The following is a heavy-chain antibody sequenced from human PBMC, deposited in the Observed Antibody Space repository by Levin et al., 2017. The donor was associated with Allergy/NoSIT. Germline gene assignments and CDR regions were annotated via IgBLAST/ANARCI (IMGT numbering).Heavy chain of an antibody. Sequence: SETLSLTCAVYGGSFSGYYWSWIRQPPGKGLEWIGEINHSGSTNYNPSLKSRVTISVDTSKNQFSLKLSSVTAADTAVYYCARGLVVPAAPHASWFDPWGQGTLVTVSS. D-gene: IGHD2-2*01. J-gene: IGHJ5*02. CDR3: ARGLVVPAAPHASWFDP. V-gene: IGHV4-34*01. CDR2: INHSGST. CDR1: GGSFSGYY.